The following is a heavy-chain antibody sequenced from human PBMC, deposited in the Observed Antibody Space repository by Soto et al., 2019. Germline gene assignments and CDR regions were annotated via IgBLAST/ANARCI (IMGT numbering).Heavy chain of an antibody. CDR2: ISGSGGST. CDR1: GFTFSSYA. J-gene: IGHJ4*02. CDR3: AKDSVYCSSTSCPFDY. Sequence: RLSCAASGFTFSSYAMSWVRQAPGKGLEWVSAISGSGGSTYYADSVKGRFTISRDNSKNTLYLQMNSLRAEDTAVYYCAKDSVYCSSTSCPFDYWGQGSLVAVSS. V-gene: IGHV3-23*01. D-gene: IGHD2-2*01.